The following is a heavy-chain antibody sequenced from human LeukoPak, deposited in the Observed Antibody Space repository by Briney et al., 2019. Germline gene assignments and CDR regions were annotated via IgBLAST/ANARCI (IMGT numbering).Heavy chain of an antibody. Sequence: GASGRVSCKASGYTFNRYGISWVRQAPGHGLGWMGWISASNGNTNYAQKVQGRVTMTTNTSTSTAYMELRSLRSDDTAVYYCAREGAYGDFEYWGQGTLVTV. D-gene: IGHD4-17*01. CDR3: AREGAYGDFEY. CDR1: GYTFNRYG. J-gene: IGHJ4*02. V-gene: IGHV1-18*01. CDR2: ISASNGNT.